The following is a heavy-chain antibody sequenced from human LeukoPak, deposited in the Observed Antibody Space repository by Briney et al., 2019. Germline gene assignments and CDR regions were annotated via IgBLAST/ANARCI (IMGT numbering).Heavy chain of an antibody. CDR2: IRSKAYGGTT. Sequence: PGGSLRLSCTASGFTFGDYAMSWVRQAPGKGLEWVGFIRSKAYGGTTEYAASVKGRFTISRDDSKSIAYLQMNSRKTEDTAVYYCTRDRRYPVLRYFDWLPRDAFDIWGQGTMVTVSS. CDR1: GFTFGDYA. D-gene: IGHD3-9*01. CDR3: TRDRRYPVLRYFDWLPRDAFDI. J-gene: IGHJ3*02. V-gene: IGHV3-49*04.